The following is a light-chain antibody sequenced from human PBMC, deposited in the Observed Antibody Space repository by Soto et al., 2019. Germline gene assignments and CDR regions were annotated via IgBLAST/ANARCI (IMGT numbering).Light chain of an antibody. CDR2: SNN. CDR1: SSNIGSNT. Sequence: QAVVTQPPSASGTPGQRVTISCSGSSSNIGSNTVNWYQQLLGTAPKLLIYSNNQRPSGVPDRFSGSKSGTSASLAISGLQSEDEADYYCAAWDDSLNGLYVFGTGTKLTVL. J-gene: IGLJ1*01. V-gene: IGLV1-44*01. CDR3: AAWDDSLNGLYV.